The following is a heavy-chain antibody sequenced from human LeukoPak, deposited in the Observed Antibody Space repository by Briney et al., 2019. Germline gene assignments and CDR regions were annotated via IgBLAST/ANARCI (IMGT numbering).Heavy chain of an antibody. D-gene: IGHD4-11*01. V-gene: IGHV3-30*04. Sequence: GGSLRLSCAASGFTFSNYAMHWVRQAPGKGLEWVAIISYDGSNKYYADSVGDRFTISRDNSKNTLFLQMNSLRDEDTAVYYCAKDLYSNYGPADYWGQGNLVTVSS. CDR1: GFTFSNYA. CDR2: ISYDGSNK. J-gene: IGHJ4*02. CDR3: AKDLYSNYGPADY.